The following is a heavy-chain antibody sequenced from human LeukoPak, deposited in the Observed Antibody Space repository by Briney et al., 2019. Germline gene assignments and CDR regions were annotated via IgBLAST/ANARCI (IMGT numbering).Heavy chain of an antibody. CDR1: GFTFSDYY. D-gene: IGHD3-10*01. CDR2: ISSSGSTI. CDR3: AAAMVRGVFDP. Sequence: GGSLRLSCAASGFTFSDYYMSWIRQAPGKGLEWVSYISSSGSTIYYADSVKGRFTISRDNAENSLYLQMNSLRAEDTAVYYCAAAMVRGVFDPWGQGTLVTVSS. J-gene: IGHJ5*02. V-gene: IGHV3-11*01.